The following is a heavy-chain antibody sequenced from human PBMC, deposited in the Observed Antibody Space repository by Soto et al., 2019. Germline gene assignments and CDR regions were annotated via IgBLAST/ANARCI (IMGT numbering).Heavy chain of an antibody. Sequence: QVQVQESGPGLVKPSETLSLTCAVSGVSVRGGTYYWTWIRQPPGKGLEWIGYIYYSADTNYNPSLKSRVTISLDTSKNQCSLRLSSVTAADTAVYYCARGLVYFDYWGQGTLVTVSS. D-gene: IGHD6-6*01. V-gene: IGHV4-61*01. J-gene: IGHJ4*02. CDR1: GVSVRGGTYY. CDR3: ARGLVYFDY. CDR2: IYYSADT.